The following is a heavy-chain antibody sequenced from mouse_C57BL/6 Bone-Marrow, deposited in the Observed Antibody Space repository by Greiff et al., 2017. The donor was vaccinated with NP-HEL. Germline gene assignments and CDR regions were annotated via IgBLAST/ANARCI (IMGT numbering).Heavy chain of an antibody. J-gene: IGHJ4*01. V-gene: IGHV1-26*01. CDR2: INPNNGGT. Sequence: VQLQQSGPELVKPGASVKISCKASGYTFTDYYMNWVKQSHGKSLEWIGDINPNNGGTSYNQKFKGKATLTVDKSSSTAYMELRSLTSEDSAVYYCAPSYDDDGYYAMDYWGQGTSVTVSS. D-gene: IGHD2-4*01. CDR1: GYTFTDYY. CDR3: APSYDDDGYYAMDY.